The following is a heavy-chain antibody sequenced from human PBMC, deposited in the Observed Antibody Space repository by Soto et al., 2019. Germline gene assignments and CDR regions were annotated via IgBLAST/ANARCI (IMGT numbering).Heavy chain of an antibody. Sequence: GASVKVSCKASGGTFSSYAISWVRQAPGQGLEWMGGIIPIFGTANYAQKFQGRVTITADESTSTAYMELSSLRSEDTAVYYCARDRIAAAGTYFDYWRQGTLVTVSS. CDR2: IIPIFGTA. CDR1: GGTFSSYA. D-gene: IGHD6-13*01. J-gene: IGHJ4*02. V-gene: IGHV1-69*13. CDR3: ARDRIAAAGTYFDY.